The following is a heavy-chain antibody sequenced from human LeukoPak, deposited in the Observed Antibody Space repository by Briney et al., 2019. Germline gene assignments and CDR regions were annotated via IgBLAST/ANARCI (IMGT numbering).Heavy chain of an antibody. Sequence: GGSLRLPCAASGFTFSSYNMNWVRQAPGKGLEWVSSISSSSNYIYYADSVKGRFTISRDNANNSLYLQMNSLRAEDTAVYYCARGTGPVDYWGQGTLVTVSS. D-gene: IGHD3/OR15-3a*01. CDR2: ISSSSNYI. CDR1: GFTFSSYN. V-gene: IGHV3-21*01. CDR3: ARGTGPVDY. J-gene: IGHJ4*02.